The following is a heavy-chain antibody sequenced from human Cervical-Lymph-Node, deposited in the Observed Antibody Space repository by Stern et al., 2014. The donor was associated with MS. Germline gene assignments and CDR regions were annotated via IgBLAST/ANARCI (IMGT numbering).Heavy chain of an antibody. CDR3: ARDRGGSDY. Sequence: VHLVQSRAGLVQPGGSLRLSCAASAFPFSRSSMHWVRQATGQGLEWVSSISSSSNYIYYADSVKGRFTISRDNAKNSLYLQMNSLRAEDTAVYYCARDRGGSDYWGQGTLVTGAS. V-gene: IGHV3-21*01. J-gene: IGHJ4*02. CDR1: AFPFSRSS. D-gene: IGHD3-10*01. CDR2: ISSSSNYI.